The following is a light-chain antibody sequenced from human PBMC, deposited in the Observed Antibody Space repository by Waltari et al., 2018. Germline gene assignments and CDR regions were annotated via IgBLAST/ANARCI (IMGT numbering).Light chain of an antibody. CDR2: GAS. CDR3: RNQGRFPAT. CDR1: QSNSRY. Sequence: EVVLTHSPGTLSLSPGERAPLFCRASQSNSRYLVCYQQRPGHAPRRLIYGASISAAAIPDRFSGSGSGTDVTLSISRLEREDFSVFYCRNQGRFPATFGEGTRVEIK. V-gene: IGKV3-20*01. J-gene: IGKJ1*01.